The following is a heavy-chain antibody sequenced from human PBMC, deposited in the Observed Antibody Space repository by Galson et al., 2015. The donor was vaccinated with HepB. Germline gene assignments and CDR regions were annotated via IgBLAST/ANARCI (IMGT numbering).Heavy chain of an antibody. V-gene: IGHV6-1*01. Sequence: CAISGDSVSGNIVSWNWIRQSPSRGLEWLGRTYFRSKWYYDYAVSVKSRITTNPDTSENQFSLQLRSVTPEDTAVYYCAGAGYCRSTYCFFAYWGQGTLVTVSS. CDR1: GDSVSGNIVS. CDR3: AGAGYCRSTYCFFAY. CDR2: TYFRSKWYY. J-gene: IGHJ4*02. D-gene: IGHD2-2*01.